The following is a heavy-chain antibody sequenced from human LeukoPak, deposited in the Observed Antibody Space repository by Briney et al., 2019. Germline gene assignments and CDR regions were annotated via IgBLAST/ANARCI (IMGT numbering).Heavy chain of an antibody. J-gene: IGHJ4*02. Sequence: PGGSLRLSCAASGFTFSSYAMHWVRQAPGKGLEWVAVISYDGSIKYYADSVKGRFTISRDNSKNTLYLQMNSLRAEDTAVYYCARRDGDYRRLYYFDYWGQRTLVTVSS. CDR3: ARRDGDYRRLYYFDY. CDR1: GFTFSSYA. D-gene: IGHD4-17*01. CDR2: ISYDGSIK. V-gene: IGHV3-30*04.